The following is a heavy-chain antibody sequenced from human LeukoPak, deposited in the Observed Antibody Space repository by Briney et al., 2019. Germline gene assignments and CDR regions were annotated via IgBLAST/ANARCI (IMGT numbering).Heavy chain of an antibody. CDR1: EGTFSSYA. V-gene: IGHV1-69*13. Sequence: ASVTVSCKASEGTFSSYAISWVRQAPGQGLEWIGGIIPIFGTANYAQKFQGRVTITADESTSTAYMELSSLRSEDTAVYYCARPLYDSSGYYYPYDAFDIWGQGTMVTVSS. J-gene: IGHJ3*02. CDR2: IIPIFGTA. D-gene: IGHD3-22*01. CDR3: ARPLYDSSGYYYPYDAFDI.